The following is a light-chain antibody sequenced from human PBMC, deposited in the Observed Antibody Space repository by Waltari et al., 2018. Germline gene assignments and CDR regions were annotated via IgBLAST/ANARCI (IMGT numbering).Light chain of an antibody. CDR1: RSVGVN. CDR2: DAS. Sequence: TQSPATLHVSPGDTATLSCRASRSVGVNLAWYQQKPGQAPRLLIYDASKWATGIPARFSAAGSGTEFTLTIISLQSEDSAIYYCHQYNTWPPATFGQGTKLDI. CDR3: HQYNTWPPAT. V-gene: IGKV3-15*01. J-gene: IGKJ2*01.